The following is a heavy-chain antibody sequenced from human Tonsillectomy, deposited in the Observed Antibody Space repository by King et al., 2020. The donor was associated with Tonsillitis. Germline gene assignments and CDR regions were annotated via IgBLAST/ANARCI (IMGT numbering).Heavy chain of an antibody. CDR1: GVTFNIYA. J-gene: IGHJ4*02. V-gene: IGHV1-69*01. Sequence: VQLVESGAEVKKPGSSVKVSCKASGVTFNIYAFTWVRQAPGHGLEWMGGIIPISGTANYAQKFQGRLTITADESTATAYMDLRNLISQDTAVYYCATLKYFDSSDRSLDYWGQGTLVTVSS. CDR2: IIPISGTA. D-gene: IGHD3-22*01. CDR3: ATLKYFDSSDRSLDY.